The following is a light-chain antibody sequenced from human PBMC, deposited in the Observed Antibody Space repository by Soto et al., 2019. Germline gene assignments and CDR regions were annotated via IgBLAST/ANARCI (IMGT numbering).Light chain of an antibody. V-gene: IGKV2-30*01. CDR3: MQGTHWPPYT. J-gene: IGKJ2*01. CDR1: QSLAYSDGNTY. Sequence: DVVMTQSPLSLPVTLGQPASISCRSSQSLAYSDGNTYLNWFQQRPGQSPRRLIYKVSKRDSVVPDRFSGSGSGTDFTLKTSRVDAEDVGVYYCMQGTHWPPYTFGQGTKLEIK. CDR2: KVS.